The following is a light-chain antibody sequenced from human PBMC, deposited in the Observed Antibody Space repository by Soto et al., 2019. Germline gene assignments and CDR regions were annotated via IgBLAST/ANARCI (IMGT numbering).Light chain of an antibody. V-gene: IGKV2-28*01. J-gene: IGKJ1*01. Sequence: DIVMTESPLSLPVTPGEPASISCRSSQSLLHSNGYNYLDWYLQKPGQSPQLLIYLGSNRASGVPDRFSGIGSGTDFTLKISRVEAEDFGVYDCMPALQTRTFGQGTKVDIK. CDR2: LGS. CDR3: MPALQTRT. CDR1: QSLLHSNGYNY.